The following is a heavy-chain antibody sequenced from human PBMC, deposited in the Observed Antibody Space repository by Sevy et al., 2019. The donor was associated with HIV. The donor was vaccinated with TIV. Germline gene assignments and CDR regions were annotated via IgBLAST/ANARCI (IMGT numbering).Heavy chain of an antibody. D-gene: IGHD3-10*01. J-gene: IGHJ6*02. CDR2: INHSGST. CDR1: GGSFSGYY. V-gene: IGHV4-34*01. Sequence: SETLSLTCAVYGGSFSGYYWSWIRQPPGKGLEWIGEINHSGSTNYNPSLKSRVTISVDTSKNQFSLKLSSVTAADTAVYYRARGLRITMVRGVPYYYYYYGMDVWGQGTTVTVSS. CDR3: ARGLRITMVRGVPYYYYYYGMDV.